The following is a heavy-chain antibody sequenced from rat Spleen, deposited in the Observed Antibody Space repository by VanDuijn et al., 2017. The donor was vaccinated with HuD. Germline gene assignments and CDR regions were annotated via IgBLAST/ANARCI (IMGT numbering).Heavy chain of an antibody. Sequence: EVQLVESGGGFVQPGRSLKLSCAASGFTFSSFPMAWVRQAPKKGLEWVATINYDGRSTFYRDSVRARFTISRDNAKNTLYLQMDSLRSEDTATYYCAKSGTGRGFAYWGQGTLVTVSS. J-gene: IGHJ3*01. D-gene: IGHD5-1*01. CDR1: GFTFSSFP. CDR2: INYDGRST. V-gene: IGHV5-7*01. CDR3: AKSGTGRGFAY.